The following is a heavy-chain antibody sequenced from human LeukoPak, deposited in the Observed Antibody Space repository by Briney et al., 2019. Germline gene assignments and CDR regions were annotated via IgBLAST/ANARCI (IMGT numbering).Heavy chain of an antibody. CDR3: ARGHHGMEV. V-gene: IGHV3-11*05. CDR2: ISSRSRDT. CDR1: AFCVSDYY. Sequence: PRGCRRLSCAPSAFCVSDYYTGWVSPAPEEGLEWVSYISSRSRDTDYADSVKGRFTISRDNAKNSLFLQMNSLRAEDTAVYYCARGHHGMEVWGRGTTVTVSS. J-gene: IGHJ6*02.